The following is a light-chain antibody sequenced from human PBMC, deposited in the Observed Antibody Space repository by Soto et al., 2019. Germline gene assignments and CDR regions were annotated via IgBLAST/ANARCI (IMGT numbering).Light chain of an antibody. CDR2: LNSDGSH. CDR1: SGHSSYA. CDR3: QTWGTGIRV. Sequence: QPVLTQSPSASASLGASVKLTCTVSSGHSSYAIAWHQQQPEKGPRYLMNLNSDGSHTKGDGIPDRFSGSSSGAERYLTISSLQSEDEADYYCQTWGTGIRVFGVGTKVTVL. V-gene: IGLV4-69*01. J-gene: IGLJ3*02.